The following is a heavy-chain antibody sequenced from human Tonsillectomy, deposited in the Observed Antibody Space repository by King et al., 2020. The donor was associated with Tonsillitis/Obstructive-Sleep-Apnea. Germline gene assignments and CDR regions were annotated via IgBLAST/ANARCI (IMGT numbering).Heavy chain of an antibody. J-gene: IGHJ6*02. CDR2: IGAAGAP. CDR1: GLTFSRYG. Sequence: VQLVESGGGLVQPAESLRLSCSASGLTFSRYGMHWVRHAQGKGLEWDSAIGAAGAPYYADSVKGRFTIARANAKNSVYLQMYSLRAGDTAVYYCARDRVNCYGSGIYYSDGMDVWGQGSSATVSS. V-gene: IGHV3-13*04. D-gene: IGHD3-10*01. CDR3: ARDRVNCYGSGIYYSDGMDV.